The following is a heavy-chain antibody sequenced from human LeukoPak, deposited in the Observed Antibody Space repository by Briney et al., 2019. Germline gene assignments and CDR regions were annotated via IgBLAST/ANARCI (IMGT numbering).Heavy chain of an antibody. J-gene: IGHJ4*02. CDR3: TRLHWGSGGSGSFDY. Sequence: PSETLSLTCTVSGGSISSYYWSWIRQPAGKGLEWIGRIYTSGSTNYNPSLKSRVTMSVDTSKNQFSLKLSSVTAADTAVYFCTRLHWGSGGSGSFDYWGQGTLVTVSS. D-gene: IGHD7-27*01. V-gene: IGHV4-4*07. CDR1: GGSISSYY. CDR2: IYTSGST.